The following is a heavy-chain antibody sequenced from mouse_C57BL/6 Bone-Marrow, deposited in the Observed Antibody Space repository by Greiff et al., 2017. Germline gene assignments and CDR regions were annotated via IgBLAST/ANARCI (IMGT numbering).Heavy chain of an antibody. CDR3: ARDYGSSYGYFDY. V-gene: IGHV5-4*01. CDR1: GFTFSSYA. J-gene: IGHJ2*01. CDR2: ISDGGSYT. D-gene: IGHD1-1*01. Sequence: EVKLVESGGGLVKPGGSLKLSCAASGFTFSSYAMSWVRQTPEKRLEWVATISDGGSYTYYPDNVKGRFTISRDNAKNNLYLQMSHLKSEDTAMYYCARDYGSSYGYFDYWGQGTTLTVSP.